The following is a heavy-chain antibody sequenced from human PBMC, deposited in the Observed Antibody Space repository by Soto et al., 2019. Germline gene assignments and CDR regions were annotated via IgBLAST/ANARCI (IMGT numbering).Heavy chain of an antibody. CDR1: GFTFSNYA. D-gene: IGHD3-10*01. CDR2: ISGSGDT. V-gene: IGHV3-23*01. CDR3: AKDRGFGVASATHDS. J-gene: IGHJ4*02. Sequence: EIQLLESGGGLVQPGGSLRLSCAASGFTFSNYAMTCVRQAPGKGLEWVAGISGSGDTYYADSVKGLFTISRDNSKNTVYLQMNSLRAEDTAIYFCAKDRGFGVASATHDSWGQGTLVTVSS.